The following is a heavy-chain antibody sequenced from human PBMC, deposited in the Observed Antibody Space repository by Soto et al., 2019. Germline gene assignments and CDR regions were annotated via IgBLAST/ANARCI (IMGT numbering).Heavy chain of an antibody. D-gene: IGHD6-25*01. V-gene: IGHV1-8*01. J-gene: IGHJ4*02. Sequence: ASLKVSCKASGFTFITYDFSWVRQAAGQGLEWMGWMNPNNGNAGLAQKFRGRINMTRNTSISTAYLELSSLRSDDSAVYFCARRKERSGPYYLDLWGQGTQVTVSS. CDR1: GFTFITYD. CDR2: MNPNNGNA. CDR3: ARRKERSGPYYLDL.